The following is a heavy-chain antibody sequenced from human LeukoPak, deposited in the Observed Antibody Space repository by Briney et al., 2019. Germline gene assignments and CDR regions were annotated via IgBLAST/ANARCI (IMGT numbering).Heavy chain of an antibody. J-gene: IGHJ4*02. CDR2: ISSSSSYI. Sequence: GGSLRLSCAASGFTFSDYYMSWIRQAPGKGLEWVSSISSSSSYIYYADSVKGRFTISRDNAKNSLYLQMNSLRAEDTAVYYCARGDYYDSSGYYRPNNFDCWGQGTLVTVSS. D-gene: IGHD3-22*01. CDR1: GFTFSDYY. CDR3: ARGDYYDSSGYYRPNNFDC. V-gene: IGHV3-11*06.